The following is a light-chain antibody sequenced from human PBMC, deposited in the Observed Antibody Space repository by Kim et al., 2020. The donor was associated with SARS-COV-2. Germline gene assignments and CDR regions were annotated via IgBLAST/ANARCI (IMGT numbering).Light chain of an antibody. CDR2: GAS. Sequence: SPGVSATRSCRASQSVSDSNLAWYQHKPGRAPRLLIYGASTRATGIPDRFSGSGSGTDFTLTISRLEPEDFAMYYCQQYGYSPWTFGQGTKVDIK. V-gene: IGKV3-20*01. J-gene: IGKJ1*01. CDR1: QSVSDSN. CDR3: QQYGYSPWT.